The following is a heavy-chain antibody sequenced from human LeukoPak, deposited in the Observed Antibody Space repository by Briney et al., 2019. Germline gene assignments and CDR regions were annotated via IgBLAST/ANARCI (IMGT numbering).Heavy chain of an antibody. CDR3: ARGPTDFDASDI. CDR2: IKHDESET. CDR1: GFTISSHW. Sequence: PGGSPRLSCAASGFTISSHWMSWVRQVPGKGLESVAHIKHDESETYYVDTVRGRFIISRDNAKNSLYLQMNSLRVEDTSVYHCARGPTDFDASDIWGHGTLVTVSS. V-gene: IGHV3-7*01. J-gene: IGHJ3*02.